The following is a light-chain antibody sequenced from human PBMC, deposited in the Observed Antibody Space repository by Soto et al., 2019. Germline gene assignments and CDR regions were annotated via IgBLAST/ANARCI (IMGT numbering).Light chain of an antibody. Sequence: EIELTQSPATLSLSPGERATLSCRASQSVSSYLAWYQQKPGQAPRLLIYDASNRATGIPSRFSGTGSGRDFTLTISSLEPEDFAVYFCQQRSDWPLTFGGGTKVEIK. J-gene: IGKJ4*01. V-gene: IGKV3-11*02. CDR1: QSVSSY. CDR3: QQRSDWPLT. CDR2: DAS.